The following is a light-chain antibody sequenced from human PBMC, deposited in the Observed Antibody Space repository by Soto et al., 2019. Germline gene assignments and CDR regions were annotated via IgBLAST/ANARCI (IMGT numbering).Light chain of an antibody. V-gene: IGKV3-20*01. J-gene: IGKJ5*01. Sequence: EIVLTQSPGTLSVSPGERATLSCRASQSVSSSYLAWYQQKRGQAPRLLIYGASSRATGIPDRFSGSGSGTDFTLTITXLEPXDFAVXXCQXXRRSSITFGQGTRLEIK. CDR2: GAS. CDR3: QXXRRSSIT. CDR1: QSVSSSY.